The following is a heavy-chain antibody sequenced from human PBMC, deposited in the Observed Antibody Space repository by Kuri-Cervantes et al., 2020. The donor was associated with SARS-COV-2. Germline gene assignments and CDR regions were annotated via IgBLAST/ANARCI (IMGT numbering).Heavy chain of an antibody. CDR3: GRQASDWHIDY. CDR1: TFSSYA. CDR2: IYFSGST. J-gene: IGHJ4*02. D-gene: IGHD3-9*01. Sequence: TFSSYAMSWVRQAPGKGLGWIGSIYFSGSTYYTPSLKSRVTISVDTSKNQFSLKLTSVTATDTAVYYCGRQASDWHIDYWGQGTLVTVSS. V-gene: IGHV4-39*01.